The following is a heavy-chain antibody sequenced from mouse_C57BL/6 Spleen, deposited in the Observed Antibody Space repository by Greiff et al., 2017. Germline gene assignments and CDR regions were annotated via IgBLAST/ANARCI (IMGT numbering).Heavy chain of an antibody. CDR1: GLNIKDDY. J-gene: IGHJ3*01. CDR3: ATNDGYSWFAY. D-gene: IGHD2-3*01. V-gene: IGHV14-4*01. CDR2: IDPENGDT. Sequence: VQLKQSGAELVRPGASVKLSCTASGLNIKDDYMHWVKQRPEQGLAWIGWIDPENGDTEYASKFQGKATIKADTSANTAYLQLSSLTSDDTAVYYCATNDGYSWFAYWGQGTLVTVSA.